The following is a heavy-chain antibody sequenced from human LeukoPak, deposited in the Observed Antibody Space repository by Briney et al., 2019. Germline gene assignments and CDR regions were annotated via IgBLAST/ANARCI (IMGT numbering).Heavy chain of an antibody. CDR1: GYTFTGYY. CDR3: ARGLYCTNGVCNWFDP. CDR2: INPNSGGT. V-gene: IGHV1-2*02. J-gene: IGHJ5*02. D-gene: IGHD2-8*01. Sequence: ASVKVSCKASGYTFTGYYMHWVRQAPGQGLEWMGWINPNSGGTNYAQKFQGRVTMTRDTSISTAYMGLSRLRSDDTAVYYCARGLYCTNGVCNWFDPWGQGTLVTVSS.